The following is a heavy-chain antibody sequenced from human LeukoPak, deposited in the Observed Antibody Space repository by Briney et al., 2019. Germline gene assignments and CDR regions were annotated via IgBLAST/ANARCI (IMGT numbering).Heavy chain of an antibody. CDR2: IYATGTT. CDR1: GASISSDY. CDR3: ARDSISDWYCLDY. D-gene: IGHD6-19*01. V-gene: IGHV4-4*07. J-gene: IGHJ4*02. Sequence: SETLSLTCTVSGASISSDYWSWIRQPAGKGLEWIGRIYATGTTYYNPSLSSRVAMLVDTSKNQFSLKLSSVTAADTAVYYCARDSISDWYCLDYWGQGALVTVSS.